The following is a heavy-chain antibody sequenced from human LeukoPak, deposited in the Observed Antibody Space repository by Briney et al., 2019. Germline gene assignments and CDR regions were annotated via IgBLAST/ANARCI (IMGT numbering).Heavy chain of an antibody. Sequence: GRSLRLSCAASGFTFSNYAMMWVRQAPGKRLEWGSSITGSGDGTYYADSVRGRFTISRDNSENTLYLQLNSLRAEDTAVYFCVRGFVHPTYYFDYWGQGTLVTVSS. J-gene: IGHJ4*02. V-gene: IGHV3-23*01. CDR3: VRGFVHPTYYFDY. CDR1: GFTFSNYA. CDR2: ITGSGDGT. D-gene: IGHD3-10*01.